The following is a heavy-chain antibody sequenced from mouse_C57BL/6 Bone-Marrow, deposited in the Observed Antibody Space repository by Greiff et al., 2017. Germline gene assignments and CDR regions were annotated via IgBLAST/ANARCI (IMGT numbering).Heavy chain of an antibody. D-gene: IGHD2-3*01. CDR3: ARNEKDGYYDY. V-gene: IGHV5-2*01. CDR2: INSDGGST. J-gene: IGHJ2*01. Sequence: EVHLEESGAGLVQPGESLTLSCASNDYDFPSHYMSWVRKTPEKRLELVASINSDGGSTYYPYTMERRSIITRDNTTKTLYLQMSSLTSEDTAVYYCARNEKDGYYDYWGQGTTLTVAS. CDR1: DYDFPSHY.